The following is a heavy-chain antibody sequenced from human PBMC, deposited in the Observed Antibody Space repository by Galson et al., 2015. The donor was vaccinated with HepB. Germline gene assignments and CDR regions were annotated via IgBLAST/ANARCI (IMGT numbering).Heavy chain of an antibody. CDR2: INAGNGNT. J-gene: IGHJ4*02. CDR3: ARGGGIQLWYFDY. CDR1: GYTFTSYA. D-gene: IGHD5-18*01. Sequence: SVKVSCKASGYTFTSYAMHWVRQAPGQRLEWMGWINAGNGNTKYSQKFQGRVTITRDTSASTAYMELSSLRSEDTAVYYCARGGGIQLWYFDYWGQGTLVTVSS. V-gene: IGHV1-3*01.